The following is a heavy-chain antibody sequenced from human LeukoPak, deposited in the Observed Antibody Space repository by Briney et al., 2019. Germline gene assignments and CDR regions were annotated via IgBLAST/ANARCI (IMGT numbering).Heavy chain of an antibody. V-gene: IGHV3-23*01. CDR2: ISTSGDRT. J-gene: IGHJ4*02. D-gene: IGHD3-22*01. Sequence: GGSLRLSCAASGFTFSTYAMTWVRQAPGKGLEWVSGISTSGDRTYYADSVKGRFTISRDNSKNTLYLQMNSLRAEDTAVYYCAKDLMIVVVNTDYWGQGTLVTVSS. CDR3: AKDLMIVVVNTDY. CDR1: GFTFSTYA.